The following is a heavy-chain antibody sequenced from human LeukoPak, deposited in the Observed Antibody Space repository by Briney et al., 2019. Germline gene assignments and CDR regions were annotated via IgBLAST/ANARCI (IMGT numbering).Heavy chain of an antibody. V-gene: IGHV1-18*01. J-gene: IGHJ4*02. CDR3: ARKVYSSGWYDRDY. CDR2: ISAYNGNT. Sequence: ASVKVSCKASGYTFTSYGISWARQAPGQGLEWMGWISAYNGNTNYAQKLQGRVTMTTDTSTSTAYMELRSLRSDDTAVYYCARKVYSSGWYDRDYWGQGTLVTVSS. D-gene: IGHD6-19*01. CDR1: GYTFTSYG.